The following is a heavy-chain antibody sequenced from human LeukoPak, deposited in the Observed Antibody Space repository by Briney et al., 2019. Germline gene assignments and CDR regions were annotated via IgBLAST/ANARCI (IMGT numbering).Heavy chain of an antibody. CDR1: GYSLSSGYY. CDR3: ARSPSRYNWNFDY. V-gene: IGHV4-38-2*01. Sequence: SETLSLTCAVSGYSLSSGYYWGWIRQPPGKGLEWIGSIYQSGNSYQTSSLKSRLTLSVDTSKNHFSLKVRSVTAADTAVYYCARSPSRYNWNFDYWGQGILVIVSS. J-gene: IGHJ4*02. CDR2: IYQSGNS. D-gene: IGHD1-20*01.